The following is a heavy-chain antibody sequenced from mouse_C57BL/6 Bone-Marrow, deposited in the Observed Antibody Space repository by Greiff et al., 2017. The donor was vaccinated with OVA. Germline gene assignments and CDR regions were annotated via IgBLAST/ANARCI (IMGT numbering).Heavy chain of an antibody. Sequence: EVMLVESGGGLVQPGGSLKLSCAASGFTFSDYYMYWVRQTPEKRLEWVAYISNGGGSTYYPDTVKGRFTISRDNAKNTLYLQMSRLKSEDTAMYYCASPDYWGQGTTLTVSS. CDR1: GFTFSDYY. CDR3: ASPDY. CDR2: ISNGGGST. V-gene: IGHV5-12*01. J-gene: IGHJ2*01.